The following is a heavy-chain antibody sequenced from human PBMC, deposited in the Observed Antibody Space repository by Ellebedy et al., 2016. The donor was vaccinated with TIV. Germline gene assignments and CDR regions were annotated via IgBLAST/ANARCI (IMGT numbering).Heavy chain of an antibody. J-gene: IGHJ4*02. V-gene: IGHV3-23*01. CDR1: GFTFSSYA. D-gene: IGHD3-10*01. CDR3: AKGHYYGSGSYYY. CDR2: ISGSGGST. Sequence: GESLKISCAASGFTFSSYAMSWVRQAPGKGLEWVSAISGSGGSTYYADSVKGRFTISRDNSKNTLYLQMNSLRAEDTAVYYCAKGHYYGSGSYYYWGQGTLVTVSS.